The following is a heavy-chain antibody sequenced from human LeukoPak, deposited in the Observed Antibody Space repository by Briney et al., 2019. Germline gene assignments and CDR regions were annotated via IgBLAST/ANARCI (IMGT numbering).Heavy chain of an antibody. Sequence: ASVKVSCKVSGYTLTELSMHWVRQAPGKGLEWMGAFDPEDGETIYAQKFQGRVTMTGDTSTDTAYMELSSLRSEDTAVYYCATTLSVATTNYYYYGMDVWGQGTTVTVSS. D-gene: IGHD1-26*01. V-gene: IGHV1-24*01. CDR2: FDPEDGET. CDR1: GYTLTELS. CDR3: ATTLSVATTNYYYYGMDV. J-gene: IGHJ6*02.